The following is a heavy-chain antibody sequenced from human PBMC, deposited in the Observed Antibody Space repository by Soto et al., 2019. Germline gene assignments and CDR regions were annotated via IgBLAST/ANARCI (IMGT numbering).Heavy chain of an antibody. CDR2: IYYTGST. CDR1: GGSVNSDNFY. V-gene: IGHV4-61*01. CDR3: AREFSNSPEAFDS. D-gene: IGHD6-6*01. J-gene: IGHJ4*02. Sequence: PSETLSLTCTVSGGSVNSDNFYWSCIRQPPGRGLEWIGYIYYTGSTNYNPSLKSRVTISIDTSRNQFSLKLSSVTAADTAVYYCAREFSNSPEAFDSWGQGSLVTVSS.